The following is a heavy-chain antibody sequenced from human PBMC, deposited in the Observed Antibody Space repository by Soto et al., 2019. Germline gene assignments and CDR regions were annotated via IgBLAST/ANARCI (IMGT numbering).Heavy chain of an antibody. V-gene: IGHV1-18*01. D-gene: IGHD3-22*01. CDR1: GYTFSSYG. CDR2: ISPYDGNT. CDR3: ARGGYYDSSGSRNYHYYGMNV. J-gene: IGHJ6*02. Sequence: QVQLVQSGGEVKKPGASVKVSCKASGYTFSSYGINWVRQAPGQGLEWLGWISPYDGNTKYAQILQGRVSMTTDTSTKTAYMEVRSLRSDDTAVYYCARGGYYDSSGSRNYHYYGMNVWGQVTTVTVSS.